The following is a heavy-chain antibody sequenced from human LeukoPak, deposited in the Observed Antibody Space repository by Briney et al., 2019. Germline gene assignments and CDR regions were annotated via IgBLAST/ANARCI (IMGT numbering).Heavy chain of an antibody. Sequence: GGSLRLSCAASGFIVSNNYINWVRQAPGKGLEWVSVIYSGGSTYYADSVKGRFTISRDSSKDTLYLQMNSLRVEDTAVYYCARFPGIANVFYYGMDVWGQGTTVTVSS. CDR2: IYSGGST. V-gene: IGHV3-66*01. D-gene: IGHD6-13*01. J-gene: IGHJ6*02. CDR3: ARFPGIANVFYYGMDV. CDR1: GFIVSNNY.